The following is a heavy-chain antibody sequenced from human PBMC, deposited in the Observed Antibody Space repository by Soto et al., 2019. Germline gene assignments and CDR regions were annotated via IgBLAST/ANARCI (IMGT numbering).Heavy chain of an antibody. Sequence: SVKVSCKASGAIFGNSAINCLRQTPGQGLEWLGGFIPVYRTLNYAQKFQGRVTITADESTGTAYMTLSSLASDDTAVYYCATGVIWIGYFTVDSWGQGTRVTVSS. J-gene: IGHJ4*02. D-gene: IGHD3-3*01. V-gene: IGHV1-69*13. CDR2: FIPVYRTL. CDR3: ATGVIWIGYFTVDS. CDR1: GAIFGNSA.